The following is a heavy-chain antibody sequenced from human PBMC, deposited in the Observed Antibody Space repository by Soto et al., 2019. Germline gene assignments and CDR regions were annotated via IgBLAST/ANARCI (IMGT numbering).Heavy chain of an antibody. D-gene: IGHD2-21*01. CDR2: ISFDGVDE. CDR3: VIFCGGDCYDY. Sequence: GGSLRLSCAASGFDFSSHAMHWVRQSPGKGPEWLATISFDGVDEFYADSVKGRFTISRDNSKNTLSLQMNSLRVEDTAVYYCVIFCGGDCYDYWGQGTLVTVSS. J-gene: IGHJ4*02. V-gene: IGHV3-30*14. CDR1: GFDFSSHA.